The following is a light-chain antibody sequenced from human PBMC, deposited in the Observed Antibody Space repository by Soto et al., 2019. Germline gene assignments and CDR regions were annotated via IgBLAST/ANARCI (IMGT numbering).Light chain of an antibody. V-gene: IGKV1-39*01. J-gene: IGKJ2*01. CDR1: QTISTY. CDR2: TAS. Sequence: DIQMTQSPSSLSAVVGDRVTITCRTSQTISTYLNWYQQKPGKAPQLLIYTASSLQTGVPSRFSGSGSGTDFTLTITSLQPEDFATYYCQQSYTTPYTFGQGTNLEI. CDR3: QQSYTTPYT.